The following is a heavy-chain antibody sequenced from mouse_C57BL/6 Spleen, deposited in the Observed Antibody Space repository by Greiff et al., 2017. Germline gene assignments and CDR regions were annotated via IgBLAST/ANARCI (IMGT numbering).Heavy chain of an antibody. D-gene: IGHD3-1*01. CDR3: ARNEKGYQGYFDV. V-gene: IGHV2-2*01. CDR2: VWSGGST. Sequence: VQLQQSGPGLVQPSQSLSITCTVSGFSLTSYGVNWVRQSPGKGLEWLGVVWSGGSTDYNAAFIAKLSISKDNSKSQVFFKMNSLQADDTAIYYCARNEKGYQGYFDVWGTGTTVTVSS. CDR1: GFSLTSYG. J-gene: IGHJ1*03.